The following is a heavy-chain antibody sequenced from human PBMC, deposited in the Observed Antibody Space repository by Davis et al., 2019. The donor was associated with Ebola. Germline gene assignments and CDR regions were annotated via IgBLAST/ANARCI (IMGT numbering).Heavy chain of an antibody. CDR3: AKGRPYYDFWSGYYTQKLPYYYYYMDV. D-gene: IGHD3-3*01. Sequence: GGSLRLSCAASGFTFSSYGMHWVRQAPGKGLEWVAVISYDGSNKYYADSVKGRFTISRDNSKNTLYLQMNSLRAEDTAVYYCAKGRPYYDFWSGYYTQKLPYYYYYMDVWGKGTTVTVSS. V-gene: IGHV3-30*18. CDR2: ISYDGSNK. CDR1: GFTFSSYG. J-gene: IGHJ6*03.